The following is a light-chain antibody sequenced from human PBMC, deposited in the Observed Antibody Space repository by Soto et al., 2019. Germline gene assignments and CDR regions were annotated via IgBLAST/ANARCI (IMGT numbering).Light chain of an antibody. Sequence: QSVLTQPASVSGSPGQSITISCTGTSSDVGGYNYVSWYQQHPGKAPKLMIDDVSNRPSGVSNRFSGSKSGNTASLTISGLQAEDEADYYCRSYTSSSTEVFGTGTKLTVL. V-gene: IGLV2-14*01. J-gene: IGLJ1*01. CDR3: RSYTSSSTEV. CDR2: DVS. CDR1: SSDVGGYNY.